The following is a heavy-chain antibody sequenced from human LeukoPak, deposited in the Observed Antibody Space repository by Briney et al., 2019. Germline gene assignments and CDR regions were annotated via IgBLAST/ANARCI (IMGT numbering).Heavy chain of an antibody. J-gene: IGHJ4*02. V-gene: IGHV1-2*02. D-gene: IGHD1-26*01. CDR3: ARGRGGATTGFDH. Sequence: ASVKVSCKASGYTFSDYYMHWVRQAPGQGLESMGWINSNSGARNYAPKFQGRVTFSRDNPISTAYMELSSLRSDDTAIYYCARGRGGATTGFDHWGQGTLVSVSS. CDR2: INSNSGAR. CDR1: GYTFSDYY.